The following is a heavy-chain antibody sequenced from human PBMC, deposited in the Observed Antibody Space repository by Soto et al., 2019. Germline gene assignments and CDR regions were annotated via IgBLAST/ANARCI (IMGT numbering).Heavy chain of an antibody. V-gene: IGHV4-30-2*01. CDR1: GGSIISDGYS. CDR2: IYEGGNT. Sequence: QLQLQESGSGLVKPSQTLSLTCAVSGGSIISDGYSWSWIRQPPGKGLQWIGHIYEGGNTYYTPSLESRVAISTDKSKHQFSLRLSSVTAADTAVYYCVRRSPEDAFDIWGQGTMVTVSP. J-gene: IGHJ3*02. CDR3: VRRSPEDAFDI.